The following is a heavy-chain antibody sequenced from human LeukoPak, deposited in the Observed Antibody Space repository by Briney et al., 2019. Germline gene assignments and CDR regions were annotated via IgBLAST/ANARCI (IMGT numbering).Heavy chain of an antibody. CDR2: ITRSSDDT. D-gene: IGHD3-10*01. J-gene: IGHJ4*02. Sequence: KPGGSLRLSCAASGFTFSDYYMSWVRQAPGKGLEWVSYITRSSDDTNYADSVKGRFTIPRDNAKNSLSLQMNSLRAEDTALYYCARHGSGMFDYWGQGTLVTVSS. CDR3: ARHGSGMFDY. CDR1: GFTFSDYY. V-gene: IGHV3-11*06.